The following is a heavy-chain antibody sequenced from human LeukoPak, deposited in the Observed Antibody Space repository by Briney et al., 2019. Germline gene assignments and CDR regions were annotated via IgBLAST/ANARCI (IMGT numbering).Heavy chain of an antibody. V-gene: IGHV1-46*01. CDR3: ANVALNYYESSVPLTPLRS. CDR2: INPSAGDT. Sequence: ASVKVSCKASGYTFTSYYMHWVRQAPGQGLEWMGIINPSAGDTNYAQKFQGRVTMTRDTSTSTVYMELSSLRSEDTAVYYCANVALNYYESSVPLTPLRSWGQGTLVTVSS. CDR1: GYTFTSYY. J-gene: IGHJ5*02. D-gene: IGHD3-22*01.